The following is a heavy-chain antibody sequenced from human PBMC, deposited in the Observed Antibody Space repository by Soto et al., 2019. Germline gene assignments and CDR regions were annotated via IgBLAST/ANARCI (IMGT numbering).Heavy chain of an antibody. CDR3: AVSNPHYYFDY. CDR1: GGSISSSSYY. Sequence: QLQLQESGPGLVKPSETLSLTCTVSGGSISSSSYYWGWIRQPPGKGLEWIGSIYYSGSTYYNPSLKSRVTISVDTSKNQFSLKLSSVTAADTAVYYCAVSNPHYYFDYWGQGTLVTVSS. D-gene: IGHD4-4*01. V-gene: IGHV4-39*01. J-gene: IGHJ4*02. CDR2: IYYSGST.